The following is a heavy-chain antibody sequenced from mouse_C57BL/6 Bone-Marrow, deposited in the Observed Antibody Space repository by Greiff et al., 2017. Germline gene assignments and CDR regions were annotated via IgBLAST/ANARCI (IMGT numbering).Heavy chain of an antibody. CDR1: GYTFTSYG. CDR2: SYPRSGNT. D-gene: IGHD2-5*01. CDR3: ARMLRSNHGDY. V-gene: IGHV1-81*01. J-gene: IGHJ2*01. Sequence: QVQLQQSGAELARPGASVKLSCKASGYTFTSYGLSWVKQRTGQGLEWIGESYPRSGNTYYNEKFKGKATLTVDKPSSTAYMQLSSLTSEDSAVYYCARMLRSNHGDYWGQGTTLTVSS.